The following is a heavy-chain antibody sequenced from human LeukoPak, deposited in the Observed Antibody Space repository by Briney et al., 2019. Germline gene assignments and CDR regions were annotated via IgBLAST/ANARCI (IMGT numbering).Heavy chain of an antibody. J-gene: IGHJ4*02. Sequence: GGSLRLSCAASGFTFSSYGMHWVRQAPGKGLEWVAVISYDGSNKYYADSVKGRFTISRDNSKNTLYLQMNSLRAEDTAVYYCAKVEYQLLSMTDYWGQGTLVTVSS. V-gene: IGHV3-30*18. CDR1: GFTFSSYG. CDR3: AKVEYQLLSMTDY. D-gene: IGHD2-2*01. CDR2: ISYDGSNK.